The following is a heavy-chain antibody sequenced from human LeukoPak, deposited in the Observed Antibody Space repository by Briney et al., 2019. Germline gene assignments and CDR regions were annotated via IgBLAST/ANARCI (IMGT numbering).Heavy chain of an antibody. D-gene: IGHD1-26*01. V-gene: IGHV3-72*01. CDR1: GFTLNDHY. CDR2: FRNKANSYTT. CDR3: TRVGLGTTKDFDK. J-gene: IGHJ4*02. Sequence: GGSLRLSCEVSGFTLNDHYIDWVRQAPGKGLEWVGRFRNKANSYTTAYAASVKGRFTISRDDSKNSVFLQMNSLKTEDTAFYYCTRVGLGTTKDFDKWGQGTLVTVSS.